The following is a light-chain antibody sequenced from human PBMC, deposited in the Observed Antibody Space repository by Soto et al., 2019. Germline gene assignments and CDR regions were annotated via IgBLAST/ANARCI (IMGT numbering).Light chain of an antibody. CDR3: QSYDSSLRVV. CDR2: ANS. CDR1: SSNIGAGYD. V-gene: IGLV1-40*01. Sequence: QSVLTQPPSVSGAPGQRVTISCTGSSSNIGAGYDVHWYQQLPGTAPKLLIYANSNRPSGVPDRFSGSKSGTSASLAITGLQAEDEADYYCQSYDSSLRVVFGGGTKLT. J-gene: IGLJ2*01.